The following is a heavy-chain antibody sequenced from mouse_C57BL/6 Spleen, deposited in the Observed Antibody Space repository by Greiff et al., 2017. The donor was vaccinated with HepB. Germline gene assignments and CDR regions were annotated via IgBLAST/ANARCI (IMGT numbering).Heavy chain of an antibody. CDR1: GYTFTDYY. Sequence: VQLQQSGPVLVKPGASVKMSCKASGYTFTDYYMNWVKQSHGKSLEWIGVINPYNGGTSYNQKFKGKATLTVDKSSSTAYMELNSLTSEDSAVYYCARTYYGSSSYWYFDVWGTGTTVTVSS. J-gene: IGHJ1*03. V-gene: IGHV1-19*01. CDR3: ARTYYGSSSYWYFDV. D-gene: IGHD1-1*01. CDR2: INPYNGGT.